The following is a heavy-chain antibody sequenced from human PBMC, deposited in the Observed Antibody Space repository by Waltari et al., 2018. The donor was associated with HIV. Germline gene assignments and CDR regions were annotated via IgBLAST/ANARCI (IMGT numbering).Heavy chain of an antibody. J-gene: IGHJ4*02. CDR1: GYTFTSYD. Sequence: QVQLVQSGAEVKTPGASVKVSCKASGYTFTSYDINWVRQATGQGLAWMGWINPERGNTGCAQKFQGRVTMTRNASITTAYMELSSLRSEDTAVYFCARGIPAGRYETLTGQDYWGQGTLVTVSS. D-gene: IGHD3-9*01. V-gene: IGHV1-8*01. CDR2: INPERGNT. CDR3: ARGIPAGRYETLTGQDY.